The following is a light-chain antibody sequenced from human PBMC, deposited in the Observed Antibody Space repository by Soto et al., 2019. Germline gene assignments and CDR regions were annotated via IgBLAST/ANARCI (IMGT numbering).Light chain of an antibody. Sequence: DIQMTQSSSSLSASVGDRVTITCRASQDIENYLAWYQQRPGKVPKLLIYGATTLQPGVPSRFSGSGSGTDFTLTISSLQPEDVATYYCQNCKSAVFTFGPGTKVDTK. J-gene: IGKJ3*01. CDR3: QNCKSAVFT. CDR1: QDIENY. CDR2: GAT. V-gene: IGKV1-27*01.